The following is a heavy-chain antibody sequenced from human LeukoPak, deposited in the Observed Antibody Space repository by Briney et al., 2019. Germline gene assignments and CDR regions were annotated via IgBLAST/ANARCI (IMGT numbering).Heavy chain of an antibody. CDR1: GASISRDY. J-gene: IGHJ4*02. Sequence: SETLSLTCSVSGASISRDYWSWIRQPPGKGLEWIGYVYYSESTNYNPSLKSRVTISGDTSKNQFSLKLSSVTAADTAVYYCARKNPVDFWSGYYDYWGQGTLVTVSS. V-gene: IGHV4-59*01. D-gene: IGHD3-3*01. CDR3: ARKNPVDFWSGYYDY. CDR2: VYYSEST.